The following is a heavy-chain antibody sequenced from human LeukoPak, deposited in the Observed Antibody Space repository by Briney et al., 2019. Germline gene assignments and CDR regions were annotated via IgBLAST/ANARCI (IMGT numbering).Heavy chain of an antibody. CDR2: ISSSSSYI. CDR3: ARDFEFGSAAGTPN. V-gene: IGHV3-21*01. J-gene: IGHJ4*02. D-gene: IGHD6-13*01. CDR1: GFTFSSYS. Sequence: GGSLRLSCAASGFTFSSYSMNWVRQAPGKGLEWVSSISSSSSYIYYADSVKGRFTISRDNAKNSLYLQMNSLRAEDTAVYYCARDFEFGSAAGTPNWGQGTLVTVSS.